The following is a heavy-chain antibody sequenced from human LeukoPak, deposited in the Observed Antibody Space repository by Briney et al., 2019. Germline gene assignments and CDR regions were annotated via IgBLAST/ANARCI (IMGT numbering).Heavy chain of an antibody. CDR2: ISGSGGST. V-gene: IGHV3-23*01. CDR1: GFTFSTNA. J-gene: IGHJ4*02. D-gene: IGHD1-26*01. Sequence: PGGSLRLSCATSGFTFSTNAMSWVRQAPGKGLEWVSAISGSGGSTYYADSVKGRFSISRDSSKNTEYLQMNSLRVEDTAVYYCAKAVGTKLKYYFDYWGQGSLVTVSS. CDR3: AKAVGTKLKYYFDY.